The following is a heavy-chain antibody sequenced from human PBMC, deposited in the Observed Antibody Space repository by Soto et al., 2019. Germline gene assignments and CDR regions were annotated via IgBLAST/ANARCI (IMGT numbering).Heavy chain of an antibody. CDR2: IDYNEINQ. CDR3: AWGTDAYKNGF. D-gene: IGHD7-27*01. Sequence: PGGSLRLSCVASGFTFSNYGMHWVRQAPGKGLEWVAGIDYNEINQYYIDPVKGRFTISRDQSKNTLYLQMNSLRAEDTAVYDCAWGTDAYKNGFWGLGTLVTVSS. CDR1: GFTFSNYG. J-gene: IGHJ4*02. V-gene: IGHV3-33*01.